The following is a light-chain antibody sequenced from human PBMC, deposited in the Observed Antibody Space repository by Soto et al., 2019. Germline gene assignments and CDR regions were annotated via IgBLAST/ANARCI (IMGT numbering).Light chain of an antibody. CDR1: QSVFYSSNHKNY. Sequence: DIVMTQAPESLAVSLGEPATIHCKSSQSVFYSSNHKNYLTWYQQKPGQPPKLLIYTASTRESGVPDRFSGSGSETDFTLTISSLQAEDVAVYYCQQYYSLPLTFGGGTKVEIK. V-gene: IGKV4-1*01. CDR3: QQYYSLPLT. J-gene: IGKJ4*01. CDR2: TAS.